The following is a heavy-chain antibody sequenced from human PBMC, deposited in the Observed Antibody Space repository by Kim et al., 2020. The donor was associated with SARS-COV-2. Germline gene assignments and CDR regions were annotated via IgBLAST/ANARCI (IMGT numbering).Heavy chain of an antibody. CDR2: ISSSGSTI. CDR3: AREADYYGSGSYYKPSPYYFDY. CDR1: GFTFSSYE. Sequence: GGSLRLSCAASGFTFSSYEMNWVRQAPGKGLEWVSYISSSGSTIYYADSVKGRFTISRDNAKNSLYLQMNSLRAEDTAVYYCAREADYYGSGSYYKPSPYYFDYWGQGTLVTVSS. J-gene: IGHJ4*02. V-gene: IGHV3-48*03. D-gene: IGHD3-10*01.